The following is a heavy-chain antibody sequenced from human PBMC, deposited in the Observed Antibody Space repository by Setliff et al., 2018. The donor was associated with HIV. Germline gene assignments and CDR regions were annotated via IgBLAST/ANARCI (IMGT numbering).Heavy chain of an antibody. CDR3: AKSTGSVLGTYYFDN. Sequence: PSETLSLTCTVSGGSFSTYYWSWIRQPAGEGPEYIGRVHSTGTTIYNPSLKSRVTMSVDASKNQLSLKLRSVTAADTALYFCAKSTGSVLGTYYFDNWGQGTLVTVSS. V-gene: IGHV4-4*07. CDR2: VHSTGTT. CDR1: GGSFSTYY. D-gene: IGHD3-10*01. J-gene: IGHJ4*02.